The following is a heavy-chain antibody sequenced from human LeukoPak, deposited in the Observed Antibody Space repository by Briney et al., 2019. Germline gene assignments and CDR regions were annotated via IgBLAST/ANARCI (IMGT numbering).Heavy chain of an antibody. Sequence: PSETLSLTCTVSGGSIGSYYWSWIRQPPGKGLEWIGYIYYSGSTNYNPSLKSRVTISVDTSKNQFSLKLSSVTAADTAVYYCARTYYYDSSGYPYFVYWGQGTLVTVSS. J-gene: IGHJ4*02. V-gene: IGHV4-59*01. CDR1: GGSIGSYY. D-gene: IGHD3-22*01. CDR3: ARTYYYDSSGYPYFVY. CDR2: IYYSGST.